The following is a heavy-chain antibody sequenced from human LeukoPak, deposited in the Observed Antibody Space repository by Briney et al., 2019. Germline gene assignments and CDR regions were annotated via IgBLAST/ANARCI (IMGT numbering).Heavy chain of an antibody. CDR3: ARQQLSQLYYFDY. CDR2: IYYSGST. CDR1: GGSISSYY. J-gene: IGHJ4*02. D-gene: IGHD6-13*01. V-gene: IGHV4-59*01. Sequence: KPSETLSLTCTVSGGSISSYYWSWIRQPPGKGLEGIGYIYYSGSTNYNPSLKSRVTISVDTSKNQFSLKLSSVTAADTAVYYCARQQLSQLYYFDYWGQGTLVTVSS.